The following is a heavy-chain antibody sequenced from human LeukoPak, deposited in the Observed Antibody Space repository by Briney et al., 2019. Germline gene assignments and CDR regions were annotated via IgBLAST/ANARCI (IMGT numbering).Heavy chain of an antibody. CDR3: AREGGAYYFVY. Sequence: GGSLRLSCAASGFTVSSNYMSWVRQAPGKGLEWVSFIYGAGNTYYADSVKGRLTISRENSKNTLYLQMLSLRAEDTAVFYCAREGGAYYFVYWGQETLVTVSS. J-gene: IGHJ4*02. CDR1: GFTVSSNY. CDR2: IYGAGNT. D-gene: IGHD1-26*01. V-gene: IGHV3-66*01.